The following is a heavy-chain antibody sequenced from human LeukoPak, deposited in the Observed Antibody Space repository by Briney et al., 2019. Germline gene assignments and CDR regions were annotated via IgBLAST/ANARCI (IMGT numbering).Heavy chain of an antibody. CDR1: GFTVSTNY. CDR2: IYSGGST. J-gene: IGHJ6*02. V-gene: IGHV3-53*01. D-gene: IGHD4-17*01. Sequence: AGSLRLSCAASGFTVSTNYMNWVRQAPGKGPEWVSGIYSGGSTYYADSVKGRFTISRDNSKNTLYLQMNSLRAEDTAVYYCARDTVTTFRFRDYYYYGMDVWGQGTTVTVSS. CDR3: ARDTVTTFRFRDYYYYGMDV.